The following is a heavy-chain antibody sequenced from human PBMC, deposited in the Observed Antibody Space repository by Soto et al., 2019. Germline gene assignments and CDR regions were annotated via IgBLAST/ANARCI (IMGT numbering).Heavy chain of an antibody. J-gene: IGHJ6*02. CDR3: AIAVAGPTYGMDV. Sequence: RGESLKISCKGSGYSFTSYWIGWVRQMPGKGLEWMGIIYPGDSDTRYSPSFQGQVTISADKSISTAYLQWSSLKASDTAMYYCAIAVAGPTYGMDVWGQGTTVTVSS. V-gene: IGHV5-51*01. CDR1: GYSFTSYW. D-gene: IGHD6-19*01. CDR2: IYPGDSDT.